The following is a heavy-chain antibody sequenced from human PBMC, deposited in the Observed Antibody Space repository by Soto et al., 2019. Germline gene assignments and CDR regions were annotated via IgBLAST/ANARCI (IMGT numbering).Heavy chain of an antibody. J-gene: IGHJ4*02. V-gene: IGHV3-33*01. D-gene: IGHD6-6*01. Sequence: QVQLVESGGGVVQPGRSLRLSCAASGFTFSTYGMHWVRQAPGKGLEWVAVIWYDGSHEYYADSVKGRFTISRDNSKNTLYLQMNSLRAEATAVYYCARDYSSSSGGFDYWGQGTLVTVSS. CDR3: ARDYSSSSGGFDY. CDR1: GFTFSTYG. CDR2: IWYDGSHE.